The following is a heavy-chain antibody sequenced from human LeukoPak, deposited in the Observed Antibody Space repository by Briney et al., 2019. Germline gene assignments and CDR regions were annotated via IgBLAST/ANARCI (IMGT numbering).Heavy chain of an antibody. J-gene: IGHJ4*02. CDR1: GFTFSSFW. Sequence: GGSLRLSCAASGFTFSSFWMHWVRQAPGKGLVWVSRIKTDGSIINYADSVKGRFTISRDNAKNTVYLQMNSLRVEGTAVYYCTRSGYSGSRQDYWGQGTLVTVSS. D-gene: IGHD6-13*01. CDR2: IKTDGSII. V-gene: IGHV3-74*01. CDR3: TRSGYSGSRQDY.